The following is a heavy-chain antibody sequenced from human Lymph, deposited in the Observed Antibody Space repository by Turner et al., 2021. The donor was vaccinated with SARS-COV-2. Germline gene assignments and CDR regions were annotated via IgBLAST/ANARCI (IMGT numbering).Heavy chain of an antibody. Sequence: EVQLVESGGVVVQPGGSLRLSCASSGFTFDDYAMHWVRQAPGKGLEWVSLISGDGGGTYYADSVKGRFTISRDNSKNSLSLQMNSLRAEDTALYYCAKDPGYCSGGSCYSRTYFDFWGQGTLVTVSA. CDR3: AKDPGYCSGGSCYSRTYFDF. CDR1: GFTFDDYA. J-gene: IGHJ4*02. CDR2: ISGDGGGT. V-gene: IGHV3-43*02. D-gene: IGHD2-15*01.